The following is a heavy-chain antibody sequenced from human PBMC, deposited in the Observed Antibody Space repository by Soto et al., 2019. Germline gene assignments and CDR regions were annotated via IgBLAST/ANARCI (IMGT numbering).Heavy chain of an antibody. V-gene: IGHV4-59*08. D-gene: IGHD2-2*01. Sequence: SETLSLTCTVSCGSISSYYWSWIRQPPGKGLEWIGYIYYSGSTNYNPSLKSRVTISVDTSKNQFSLKLSSVTAADTAAYYCASAYCSSTSCYDGWFVPWGQGTLVTVSS. CDR3: ASAYCSSTSCYDGWFVP. CDR1: CGSISSYY. CDR2: IYYSGST. J-gene: IGHJ5*02.